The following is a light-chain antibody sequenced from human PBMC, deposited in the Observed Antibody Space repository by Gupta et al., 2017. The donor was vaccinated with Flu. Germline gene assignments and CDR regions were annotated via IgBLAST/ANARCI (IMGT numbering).Light chain of an antibody. CDR1: QSVSSSY. CDR3: QQYGSSPGYT. V-gene: IGKV3-20*01. J-gene: IGKJ2*01. Sequence: TRSLSPGERATLSCRASQSVSSSYLAWYQQKPGQAPRLLIYGASSRATGIPDRFSGSGSGTDFTLTISRLEPEDFAVYYCQQYGSSPGYTFGQGTKLEIK. CDR2: GAS.